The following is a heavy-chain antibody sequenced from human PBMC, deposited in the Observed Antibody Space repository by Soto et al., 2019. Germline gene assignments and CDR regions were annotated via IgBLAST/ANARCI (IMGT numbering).Heavy chain of an antibody. CDR2: MNPNSGNT. V-gene: IGHV1-8*01. D-gene: IGHD6-13*01. Sequence: ASVKVSCKASGYTFTSYGINWVRQATGQGLEWMGWMNPNSGNTGYAQKFQGRVTMTRNTSISTAYMELSSLRSEDTAVYYCARPAAGLWQYYYYGMDVWGHGTTVTVSS. CDR1: GYTFTSYG. CDR3: ARPAAGLWQYYYYGMDV. J-gene: IGHJ6*02.